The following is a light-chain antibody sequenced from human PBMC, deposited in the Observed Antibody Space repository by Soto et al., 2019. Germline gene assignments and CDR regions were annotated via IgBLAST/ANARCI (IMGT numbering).Light chain of an antibody. J-gene: IGLJ2*01. Sequence: QPVLTQSPSASASLGASVKLTCTLSSGHSNYAIAWHQQQAEKGPRYLMKLNSDDSHSKGDGIPHRFSGSSSGAERYLPISSLQSEDEADYYCQTWGSGIVVFGGGTKVTVL. CDR3: QTWGSGIVV. V-gene: IGLV4-69*01. CDR2: LNSDDSH. CDR1: SGHSNYA.